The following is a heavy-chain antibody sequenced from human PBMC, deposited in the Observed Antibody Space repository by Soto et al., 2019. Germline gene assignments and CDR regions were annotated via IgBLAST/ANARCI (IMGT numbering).Heavy chain of an antibody. D-gene: IGHD4-17*01. CDR2: MNPNSGNT. J-gene: IGHJ4*02. Sequence: ASVKVSCKASGYTFTSYDINWVRQATGQGLEWMGWMNPNSGNTGYAQKFQGRVTMTRNTSISTAYMELSSLRSEDTAVYYCARVRSYGDYVDYWGQGTLVTVSS. CDR1: GYTFTSYD. V-gene: IGHV1-8*01. CDR3: ARVRSYGDYVDY.